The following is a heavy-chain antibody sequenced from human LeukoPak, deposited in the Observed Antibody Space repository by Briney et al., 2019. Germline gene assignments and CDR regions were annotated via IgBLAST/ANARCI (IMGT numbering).Heavy chain of an antibody. D-gene: IGHD3-22*01. CDR2: ISGSGGST. V-gene: IGHV3-23*01. CDR3: AKDPPYYYDSSGYPVFDY. J-gene: IGHJ4*02. CDR1: GFTFSSYA. Sequence: GGSLRLSCAASGFTFSSYAMSWVRQAPGEGLERVSAISGSGGSTYYADSVKGRFTISRDNSKNTLYLQMNSLRAEDTAVYYCAKDPPYYYDSSGYPVFDYWGQGTLVTVSS.